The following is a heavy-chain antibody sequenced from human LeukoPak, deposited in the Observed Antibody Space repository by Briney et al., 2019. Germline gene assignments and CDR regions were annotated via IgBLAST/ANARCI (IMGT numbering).Heavy chain of an antibody. CDR1: GGSISSGGYY. CDR2: IYYSGST. J-gene: IGHJ4*02. V-gene: IGHV4-31*11. Sequence: PSGTLSLTCAVSGGSISSGGYYWSWIRQHPGKGLEWIGYIYYSGSTYYNPSLKSRVTISVDTSKNQFSLKLSSVTAADTAVYYCARAAYGGNSAEFLDYWGQGTLVTVSS. D-gene: IGHD4-23*01. CDR3: ARAAYGGNSAEFLDY.